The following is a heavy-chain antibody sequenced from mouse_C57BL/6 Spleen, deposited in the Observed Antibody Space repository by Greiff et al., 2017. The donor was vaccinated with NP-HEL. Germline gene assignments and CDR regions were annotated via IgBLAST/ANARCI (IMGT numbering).Heavy chain of an antibody. CDR1: GYTFTSYW. J-gene: IGHJ3*01. CDR3: ARSDYDSAWFAY. Sequence: QVQLQQSGAELAKPGASVKLSCKASGYTFTSYWMHWVKQRPGQGLEWIGYINPSSGYTTYNQKFKDKATLTADKSSNTAYMQLSSLTYEDSAVYYCARSDYDSAWFAYWGQGTLVTVSA. CDR2: INPSSGYT. D-gene: IGHD2-4*01. V-gene: IGHV1-7*01.